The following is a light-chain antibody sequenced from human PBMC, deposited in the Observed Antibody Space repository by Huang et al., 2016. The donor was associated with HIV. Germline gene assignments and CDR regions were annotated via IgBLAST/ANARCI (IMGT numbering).Light chain of an antibody. Sequence: EIVLTQSPGTLSLSPGERATLSCRASQSVSRNYLAWYQQRPGQAPRLLIYGASRRATGIPDRFTGSGAGTDFTLTISRLEPEEFAVYYCQQCGRSPWTFGQGTKVEIK. CDR2: GAS. V-gene: IGKV3-20*01. J-gene: IGKJ1*01. CDR3: QQCGRSPWT. CDR1: QSVSRNY.